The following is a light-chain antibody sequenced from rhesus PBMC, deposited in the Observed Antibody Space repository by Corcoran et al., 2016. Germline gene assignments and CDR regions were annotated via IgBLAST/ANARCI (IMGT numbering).Light chain of an antibody. J-gene: IGKJ2*01. CDR2: KAS. Sequence: DIQMTQSPSSLSASVGDRVTITCRASQGISSWLAWYQQKTGKDPKLLIYKASSLQSGVPLRISGSGSGTEFTLTISSLQPEDFATYYCQQYNSAPYSFGHGTKVEIK. V-gene: IGKV1-21*01. CDR3: QQYNSAPYS. CDR1: QGISSW.